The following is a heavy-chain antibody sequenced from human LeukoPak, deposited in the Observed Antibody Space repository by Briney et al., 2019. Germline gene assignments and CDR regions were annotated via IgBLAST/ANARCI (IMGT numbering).Heavy chain of an antibody. D-gene: IGHD1-26*01. V-gene: IGHV4-61*02. CDR3: ARVGSGTQWELLPYFDY. CDR2: IYTSGST. CDR1: GGSISSSSYY. J-gene: IGHJ4*02. Sequence: SETLSLTCTVSGGSISSSSYYWSWIRQPAGKGLEWIGRIYTSGSTNYNPSLKRRVTMSVDTSKNQFSLKLSSVTAADTAVYYCARVGSGTQWELLPYFDYWGQGTLVTVSS.